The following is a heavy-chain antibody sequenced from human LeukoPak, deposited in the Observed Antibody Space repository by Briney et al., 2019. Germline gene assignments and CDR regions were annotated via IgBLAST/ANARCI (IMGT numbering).Heavy chain of an antibody. D-gene: IGHD6-13*01. Sequence: ASVKVSCKASGGTFSSYAISWVRQAPGQGLEWMGGIIPIFGTANYAQKFQGRVTITADKSTSTAYMELRSLRSDDTAVYYCARSGYSSWFDPWGQGTLVTVSS. CDR2: IIPIFGTA. J-gene: IGHJ5*02. CDR3: ARSGYSSWFDP. V-gene: IGHV1-69*06. CDR1: GGTFSSYA.